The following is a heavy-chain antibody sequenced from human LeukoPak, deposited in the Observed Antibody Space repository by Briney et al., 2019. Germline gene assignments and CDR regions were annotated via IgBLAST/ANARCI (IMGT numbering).Heavy chain of an antibody. CDR1: GFTFSDYY. CDR3: ARDQGGGWYFDV. J-gene: IGHJ2*01. D-gene: IGHD1-26*01. CDR2: ISSSSSYT. Sequence: PGGSLRLSCAASGFTFSDYYMTCLRQAPGKGLEWVSYISSSSSYTNHADSVKGRFTISRDNAKNSLYLQMNSLRVEDTAVYYCARDQGGGWYFDVWGRGTLVTVSS. V-gene: IGHV3-11*05.